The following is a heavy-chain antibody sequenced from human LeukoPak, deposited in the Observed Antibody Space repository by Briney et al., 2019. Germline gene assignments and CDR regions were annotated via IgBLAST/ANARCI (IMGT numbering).Heavy chain of an antibody. J-gene: IGHJ5*02. D-gene: IGHD2-2*01. CDR1: GGSFSGYY. CDR2: INHSGST. Sequence: SETLSLTCAVYGGSFSGYYWSWIRQPPGKGLEWIGEINHSGSTNYNPSLKSRVTTSVDTSKNQFSLKLSSVTAADTAVYYCARGRHCSSTSCFRAPPNNWFDPWGQGTLVTVSS. CDR3: ARGRHCSSTSCFRAPPNNWFDP. V-gene: IGHV4-34*01.